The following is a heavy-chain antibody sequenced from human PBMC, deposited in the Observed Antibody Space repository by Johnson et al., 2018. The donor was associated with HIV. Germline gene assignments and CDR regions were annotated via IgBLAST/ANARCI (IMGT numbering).Heavy chain of an antibody. J-gene: IGHJ3*02. D-gene: IGHD3-22*01. V-gene: IGHV3-66*03. Sequence: VQLVESGGGLIQPGGSLRLSCAASGFTVSSNYMSWVRLAPGKGLEWVSVIYSGGSTYYADSVKDRFTISRDNSKNTLYVEMNSLRVEDTAVYYCARGGARSSGYYSAFDIWGQGTMVTVSS. CDR3: ARGGARSSGYYSAFDI. CDR1: GFTVSSNY. CDR2: IYSGGST.